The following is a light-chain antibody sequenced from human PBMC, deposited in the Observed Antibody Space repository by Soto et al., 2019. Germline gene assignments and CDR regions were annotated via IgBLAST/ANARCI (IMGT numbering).Light chain of an antibody. Sequence: QSVLTQPASVSGSPGQSITISCTGTSSDIGIYNRVSLYQQPPVTAPKLIIYEVNNRPSGVPDRFSGSKSGNTASLTISGLQAEDEADDYCNSFTTFSSYVFGHRTMVTVL. J-gene: IGLJ1*01. V-gene: IGLV2-18*02. CDR3: NSFTTFSSYV. CDR2: EVN. CDR1: SSDIGIYNR.